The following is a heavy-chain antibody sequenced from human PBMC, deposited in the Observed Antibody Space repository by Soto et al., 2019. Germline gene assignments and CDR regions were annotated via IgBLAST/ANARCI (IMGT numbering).Heavy chain of an antibody. CDR3: ARGITIFGYYYMDV. V-gene: IGHV1-69*13. CDR1: GGTFSSYA. Sequence: ASVKVSCKASGGTFSSYAISWVRQAPGQGLEWMGGIIPIFGTANYAQKFQGRVTITADESTSTAYMELRSLRSDDTAVYYCARGITIFGYYYMDVWGKGTTVTVSS. CDR2: IIPIFGTA. J-gene: IGHJ6*03. D-gene: IGHD3-3*01.